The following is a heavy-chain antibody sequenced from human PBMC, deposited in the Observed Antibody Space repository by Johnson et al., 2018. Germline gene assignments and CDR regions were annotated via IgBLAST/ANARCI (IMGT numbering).Heavy chain of an antibody. CDR2: IRSKPYGGTR. V-gene: IGHV3-49*05. J-gene: IGHJ3*01. CDR3: SRKIRSDWHDVFDL. CDR1: GFNFGDYA. Sequence: VQLVQSGGGLVKPGRSLRLSCTASGFNFGDYAMSWFRQAPGKGLEWVSFIRSKPYGGTREYAASVEGRFTFSRDDSKSIAYRQMNSLNIEDTAVYYCSRKIRSDWHDVFDLWGQGTMVTVSS. D-gene: IGHD6-19*01.